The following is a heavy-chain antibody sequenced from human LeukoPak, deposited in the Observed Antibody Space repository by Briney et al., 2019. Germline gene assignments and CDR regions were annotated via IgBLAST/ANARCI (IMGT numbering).Heavy chain of an antibody. Sequence: GASVKVSCKASGYTFTSYGISWVRQAPGQGLEWMGWISAYNGNTNYAQKLQGRVTMTTDTSTSTAYMELRSLRSDDTAVYYCARTYYDILTGYYYRPAYFDYWGQGTLVTVSS. CDR1: GYTFTSYG. CDR2: ISAYNGNT. J-gene: IGHJ4*02. CDR3: ARTYYDILTGYYYRPAYFDY. D-gene: IGHD3-9*01. V-gene: IGHV1-18*01.